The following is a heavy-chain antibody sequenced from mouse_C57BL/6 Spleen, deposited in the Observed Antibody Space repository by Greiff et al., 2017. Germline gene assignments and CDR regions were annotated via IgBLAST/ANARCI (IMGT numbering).Heavy chain of an antibody. CDR3: ASDYYGSRVTFDY. D-gene: IGHD1-1*01. CDR2: IRNKANGYTT. CDR1: GFTFTDYY. V-gene: IGHV7-3*01. J-gene: IGHJ2*01. Sequence: EVKLVESGGGLVQPGGSLSLSCAASGFTFTDYYMSWVRQPPGKALEWLGFIRNKANGYTTEYSASVKGRFTISRDNSQSILYLQMNALRAEDSATYYCASDYYGSRVTFDYWGQGTTLTVSS.